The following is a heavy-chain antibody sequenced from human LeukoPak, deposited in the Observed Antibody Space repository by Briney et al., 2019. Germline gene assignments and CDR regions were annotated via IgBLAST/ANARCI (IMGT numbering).Heavy chain of an antibody. CDR2: ISGSGGST. Sequence: GGSLRLSCAASGFNFSSYAMRSVRQAPGKGLEWVSAISGSGGSTYYADSVKGRFTISRDNSKNTLYLQMNSLRAEDTAVYYCAKDLLRAYDFWSGYSSWGQGTLVTVSS. D-gene: IGHD3-3*01. CDR3: AKDLLRAYDFWSGYSS. CDR1: GFNFSSYA. J-gene: IGHJ5*02. V-gene: IGHV3-23*01.